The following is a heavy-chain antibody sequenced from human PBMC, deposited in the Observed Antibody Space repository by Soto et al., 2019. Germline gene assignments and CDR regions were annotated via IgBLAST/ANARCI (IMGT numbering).Heavy chain of an antibody. Sequence: SGPTLVNPTHTLTLTCTFSGVSLSTSGVGVGWIRQPPGKALDWLALIYWNDDKRYSPSLKSRLTITKDTSKNQVVLTITNMDHVETYTYYSACFTEPNYYDSSGHYYGAFEIWGQGTMV. D-gene: IGHD3-22*01. J-gene: IGHJ3*02. CDR3: ACFTEPNYYDSSGHYYGAFEI. V-gene: IGHV2-5*01. CDR1: GVSLSTSGVG. CDR2: IYWNDDK.